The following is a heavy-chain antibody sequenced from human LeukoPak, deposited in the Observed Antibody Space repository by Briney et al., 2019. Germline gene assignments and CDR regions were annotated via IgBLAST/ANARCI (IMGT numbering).Heavy chain of an antibody. CDR1: GFTFSSYA. J-gene: IGHJ4*02. D-gene: IGHD1-26*01. Sequence: GGSLRLSCAGSGFTFSSYAMNWVRQAPGKGLEWVSGISGSGGSTYYADSVKGRFSISRDNAKNTLYLQMNSLRAGDTAVYYCVRIWEGAYWGQGTLVTVSS. CDR2: ISGSGGST. V-gene: IGHV3-23*01. CDR3: VRIWEGAY.